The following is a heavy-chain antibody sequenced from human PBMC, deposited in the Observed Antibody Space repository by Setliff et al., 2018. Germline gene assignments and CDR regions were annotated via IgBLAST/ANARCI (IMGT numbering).Heavy chain of an antibody. CDR1: GYTFSESI. CDR3: LRLVRYCSRTTCQRTLGDEV. J-gene: IGHJ4*02. CDR2: IGVYTGRT. Sequence: ASVKVSCKASGYTFSESIVSWVRQAPGQGLEWMGWIGVYTGRTSSAQKFQDRLTMMTEKSTNMAYMELRGLTSNDTAVYYCLRLVRYCSRTTCQRTLGDEVWGQGTRVTVSS. D-gene: IGHD2-8*01. V-gene: IGHV1-18*01.